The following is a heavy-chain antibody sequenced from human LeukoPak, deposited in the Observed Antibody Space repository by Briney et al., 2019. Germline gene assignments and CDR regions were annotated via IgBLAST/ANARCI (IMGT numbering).Heavy chain of an antibody. Sequence: GRSLRLSCAASGFTFDDYAMHWVRQAPGKGLEWVSGISWNSGSIGYADSVKGRFTISRDNAKNSLYPQMNSLRAEDTALYYCAKGKGKRIQLWPDLFDYWGQGTLVTVSS. CDR2: ISWNSGSI. V-gene: IGHV3-9*01. CDR1: GFTFDDYA. CDR3: AKGKGKRIQLWPDLFDY. D-gene: IGHD5-18*01. J-gene: IGHJ4*02.